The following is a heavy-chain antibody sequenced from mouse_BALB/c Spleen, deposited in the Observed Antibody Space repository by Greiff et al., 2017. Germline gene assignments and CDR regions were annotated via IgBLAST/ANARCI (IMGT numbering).Heavy chain of an antibody. D-gene: IGHD1-1*01. CDR3: ARGNYGSSYDY. CDR2: ISYSGST. J-gene: IGHJ2*01. V-gene: IGHV3-2*02. CDR1: GYSITSDYA. Sequence: QSGPGLVKPSQSLSLTCTVTGYSITSDYAWNWIRQFPGNKLEWMGYISYSGSTSYNPSLKSRISITRDTSKNQFFLQLNSVTTEDTATYYCARGNYGSSYDYWGQGTTLTVSS.